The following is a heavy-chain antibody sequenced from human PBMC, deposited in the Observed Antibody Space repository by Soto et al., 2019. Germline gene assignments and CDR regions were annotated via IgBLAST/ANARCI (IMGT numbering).Heavy chain of an antibody. D-gene: IGHD3-10*01. CDR3: ARELFGRSVWFDP. V-gene: IGHV4-59*01. J-gene: IGHJ5*02. CDR2: IYYSGST. Sequence: XXTLSLPFTVSGGSISSYYWRWIRQPPGKGLEWIGYIYYSGSTNYNPSLKSQVTISVDTSKNQFSLKLSSVNAADTAVYYCARELFGRSVWFDPWGQGTLVTVSS. CDR1: GGSISSYY.